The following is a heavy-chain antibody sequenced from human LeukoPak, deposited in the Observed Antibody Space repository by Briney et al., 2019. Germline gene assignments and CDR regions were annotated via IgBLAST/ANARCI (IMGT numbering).Heavy chain of an antibody. J-gene: IGHJ3*02. CDR2: IWYDGSNK. V-gene: IGHV3-30*02. D-gene: IGHD3-22*01. CDR1: GFTFSSYG. CDR3: AKERTYYYDSSGYQRAFDI. Sequence: GGSLRLSCAASGFTFSSYGMHWVRQAPGKGLEGVAVIWYDGSNKYYAESVKGGFTISRDNSKNTLYLQMNSLRAEDTAVYYCAKERTYYYDSSGYQRAFDIWGQGTMVTVSS.